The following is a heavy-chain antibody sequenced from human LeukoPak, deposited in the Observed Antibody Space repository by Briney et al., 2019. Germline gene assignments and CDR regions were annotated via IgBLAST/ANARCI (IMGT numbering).Heavy chain of an antibody. V-gene: IGHV4-59*01. Sequence: PSETLSLTCTVSDDSITIYYWSWIRQPPGKGLEWIGYIDHTGITNYDPSLNSRVTISRDTSKNHFSLELSSATAADTAVYYCASRSPYSSSFDYWGQGTLVTVSS. CDR1: DDSITIYY. CDR3: ASRSPYSSSFDY. J-gene: IGHJ4*02. D-gene: IGHD6-13*01. CDR2: IDHTGIT.